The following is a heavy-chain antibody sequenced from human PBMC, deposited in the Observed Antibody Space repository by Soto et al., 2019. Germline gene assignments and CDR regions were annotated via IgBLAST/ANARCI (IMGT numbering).Heavy chain of an antibody. CDR1: GGTFTTYT. CDR2: VIPIFGPT. V-gene: IGHV1-69*01. J-gene: IGHJ4*02. D-gene: IGHD6-19*01. Sequence: HVQLVQSGAEVRKPGSSVKVSCKASGGTFTTYTLNWVRQAPGQGLEWMGGVIPIFGPTNYAQKFQGRLTITADESTSTGYMELSGPRSENTAIYYCVRDFPTQWRFYFDSWGQGTPVTVSS. CDR3: VRDFPTQWRFYFDS.